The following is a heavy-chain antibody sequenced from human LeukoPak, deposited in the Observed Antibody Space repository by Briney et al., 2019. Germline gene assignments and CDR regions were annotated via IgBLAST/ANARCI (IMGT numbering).Heavy chain of an antibody. V-gene: IGHV3-30*04. CDR2: ISYDGSNK. Sequence: PGGSLRLSCAASGFTFSTYAMHWVRQAPGKGLEWVAAISYDGSNKNYADSVKGRFTVSRDNSKNTLYLQKNSLRAEDTAVYYRARGVRIAVAGYIDYWGQGTLVTVSS. CDR3: ARGVRIAVAGYIDY. D-gene: IGHD6-19*01. CDR1: GFTFSTYA. J-gene: IGHJ4*02.